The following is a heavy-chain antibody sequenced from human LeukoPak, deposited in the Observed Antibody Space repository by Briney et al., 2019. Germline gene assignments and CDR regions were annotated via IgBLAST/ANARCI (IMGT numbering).Heavy chain of an antibody. CDR1: GFTFSSYG. D-gene: IGHD3-10*01. V-gene: IGHV3-30*02. Sequence: GGSLRLSCAASGFTFSSYGMHWVRQAPGKGLEWVTFIQYDGSNKYYADSVKGLFTISRDNSKNTVYLQMNSLRTEDTAVYYCARSPTMVRAYDYWGQGTLVTVSS. CDR2: IQYDGSNK. CDR3: ARSPTMVRAYDY. J-gene: IGHJ4*02.